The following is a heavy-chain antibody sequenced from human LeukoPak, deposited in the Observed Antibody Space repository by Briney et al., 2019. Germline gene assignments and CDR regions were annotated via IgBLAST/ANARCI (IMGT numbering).Heavy chain of an antibody. J-gene: IGHJ4*02. V-gene: IGHV3-15*01. D-gene: IGHD6-6*01. CDR3: ATLRAARWGFDY. CDR1: GFTLSNAW. CDR2: IKSKTNGETR. Sequence: GGSLRLSCAASGFTLSNAWMNWVRQAPGKGPEWVGLIKSKTNGETRDYAAPVKGRFTISRDDSDNTLYLQMSSLRAEDTALYYCATLRAARWGFDYWGQGTLVAVSS.